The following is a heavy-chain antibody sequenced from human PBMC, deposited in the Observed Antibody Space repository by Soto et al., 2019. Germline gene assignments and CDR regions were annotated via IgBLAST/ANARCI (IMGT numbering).Heavy chain of an antibody. CDR1: GGSISSGGYY. D-gene: IGHD6-13*01. J-gene: IGHJ4*02. V-gene: IGHV4-31*03. Sequence: SETLSLTCTVSGGSISSGGYYWSWIRQHPGKGLEWIGYIYYSGSNYYNPSLKSRVTISVDTSKNQFSLKLSSVTAADTAVYYCARDRAAAGTRQFDYWGQGTLVTVSS. CDR2: IYYSGSN. CDR3: ARDRAAAGTRQFDY.